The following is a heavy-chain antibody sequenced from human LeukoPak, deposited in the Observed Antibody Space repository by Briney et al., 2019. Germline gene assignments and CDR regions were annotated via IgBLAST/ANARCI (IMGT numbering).Heavy chain of an antibody. V-gene: IGHV4-59*08. CDR3: AKSYTYYYDSSGYSSAFDI. Sequence: SETLSLTCTVSGGSISSYYWSWIRQPPGKGLEWIGYIYYSGSTNYSPSLKSRVTISVDTSKNQFSLKLSSVTAADTAVYYCAKSYTYYYDSSGYSSAFDIWGQGTMVTVSS. CDR2: IYYSGST. J-gene: IGHJ3*02. D-gene: IGHD3-22*01. CDR1: GGSISSYY.